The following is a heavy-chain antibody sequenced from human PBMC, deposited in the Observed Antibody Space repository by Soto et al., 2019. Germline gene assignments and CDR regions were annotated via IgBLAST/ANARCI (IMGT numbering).Heavy chain of an antibody. D-gene: IGHD4-17*01. CDR3: ATVPDYGDYPYYYYYGMDV. V-gene: IGHV3-23*01. CDR1: GFTLSSYA. J-gene: IGHJ6*02. Sequence: PGGSLRLSCAASGFTLSSYAMSWVRQPPGHGMEWVSAISGSGGSTYYADSLKGRLTIPRDNPKNTLYRQMNSLRAEETAVYYCATVPDYGDYPYYYYYGMDVWGQGTTVTVSS. CDR2: ISGSGGST.